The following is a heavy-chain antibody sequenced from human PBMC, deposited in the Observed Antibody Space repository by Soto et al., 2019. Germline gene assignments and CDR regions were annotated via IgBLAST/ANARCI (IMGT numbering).Heavy chain of an antibody. CDR3: ARDRAVGASAFDY. J-gene: IGHJ4*02. CDR2: IYYSGST. Sequence: SETLSLTCTVSGDSISSYYWSWIRQPPGKGLEWIGYIYYSGSTNYNPSLKSRVTISVDTSKNQFSLKLSSVTAAHTAVYYCARDRAVGASAFDYWGQGTLVTVSS. V-gene: IGHV4-59*01. CDR1: GDSISSYY. D-gene: IGHD1-26*01.